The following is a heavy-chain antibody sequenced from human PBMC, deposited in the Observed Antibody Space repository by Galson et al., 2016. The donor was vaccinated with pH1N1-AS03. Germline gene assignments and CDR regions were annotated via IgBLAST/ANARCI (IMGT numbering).Heavy chain of an antibody. Sequence: SLRLSCAGSGFIFSDYEMNWIRQAPGKGPEWISYISHRDEGKFYADSVKGRFSISRDSDQNSLYLEMMSLRAEDTAVYYCTRDLLGWGRNYDSWGQGTLVTVSS. CDR1: GFIFSDYE. V-gene: IGHV3-48*03. J-gene: IGHJ5*01. CDR2: ISHRDEGK. CDR3: TRDLLGWGRNYDS. D-gene: IGHD3-16*01.